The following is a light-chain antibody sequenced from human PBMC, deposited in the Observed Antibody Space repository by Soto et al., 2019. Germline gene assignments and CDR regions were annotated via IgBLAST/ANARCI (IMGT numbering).Light chain of an antibody. CDR2: EVN. CDR1: SSDVGGYNY. V-gene: IGLV2-8*01. CDR3: TSYAGSNNLGV. Sequence: QSALTQPPSASGSPGQSVTISCTGTSSDVGGYNYVSWYQQYPGKAPKLMIYEVNKRPSGVPDRFSGSKSGNTASLTVSGLQAEDEADYYCTSYAGSNNLGVFGGGTKLTFL. J-gene: IGLJ3*02.